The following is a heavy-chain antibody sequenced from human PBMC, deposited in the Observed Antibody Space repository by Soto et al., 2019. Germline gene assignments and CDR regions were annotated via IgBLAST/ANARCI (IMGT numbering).Heavy chain of an antibody. D-gene: IGHD5-18*01. CDR2: ISYSGST. V-gene: IGHV4-59*01. J-gene: IGHJ5*02. CDR3: ARDPGYSFGNT. CDR1: GGPISSYY. Sequence: SSETLSLTCTVPGGPISSYYWSWIRQPPGKGLEWIGYISYSGSTDYNPSLKSRVTISFDASKNQISLQVRSATAEDTAVYYCARDPGYSFGNTWGQGTLVTVSS.